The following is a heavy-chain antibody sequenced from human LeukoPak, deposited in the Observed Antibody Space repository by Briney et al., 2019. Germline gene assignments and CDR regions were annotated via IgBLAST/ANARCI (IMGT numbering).Heavy chain of an antibody. CDR2: ISAYNGNT. D-gene: IGHD3-10*01. CDR1: GYTFTSYG. V-gene: IGHV1-18*01. Sequence: ASVKVSCKASGYTFTSYGISWVRQAPGQGLEWMGWISAYNGNTNYAQKLQGRVTMTTDTSTSTAYMELRSLRSDDTAVYYCAIQPIWYGSGNPFDYWGQGTLVTVSS. J-gene: IGHJ4*02. CDR3: AIQPIWYGSGNPFDY.